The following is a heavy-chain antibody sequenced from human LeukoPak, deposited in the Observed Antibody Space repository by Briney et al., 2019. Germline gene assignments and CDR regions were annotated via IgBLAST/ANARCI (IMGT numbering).Heavy chain of an antibody. CDR1: VGTFSSYA. D-gene: IGHD2-2*01. Sequence: GASVKVSCKASVGTFSSYAISWVRQAPGQGLEWMGGIIPIFGTANYAQKFQGRVTITADESRSTAYMELSSLRSEDTAVYYCARLYCSSTSCLLDYWGQGTLVTVSS. V-gene: IGHV1-69*13. CDR3: ARLYCSSTSCLLDY. CDR2: IIPIFGTA. J-gene: IGHJ4*02.